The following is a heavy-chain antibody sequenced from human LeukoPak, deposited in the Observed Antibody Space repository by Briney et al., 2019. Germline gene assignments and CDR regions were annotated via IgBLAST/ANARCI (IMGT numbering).Heavy chain of an antibody. D-gene: IGHD2-15*01. J-gene: IGHJ4*02. CDR2: ISPYNGDT. CDR1: GYIFKKFG. Sequence: ASVKVSCKTSGYIFKKFGISWVRQAPGQGLEWMGWISPYNGDTNQEQRYQGRVTMTTDTSTDTAYMELRSLRSDDTAVYFCARDGYPSGEVVVAPNFALDYWGQGTLVTVSS. CDR3: ARDGYPSGEVVVAPNFALDY. V-gene: IGHV1-18*01.